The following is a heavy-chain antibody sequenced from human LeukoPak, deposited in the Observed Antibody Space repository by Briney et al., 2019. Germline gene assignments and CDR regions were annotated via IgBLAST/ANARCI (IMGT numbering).Heavy chain of an antibody. CDR3: ARFNVVRYGSGSPFDY. V-gene: IGHV4-59*01. D-gene: IGHD3-10*01. Sequence: SETLSLTCTVSGGSISSNYWSWIRQPPGKGLEWIGYISYSGSTNYNPSLKSRVTIFVDTSKNQFSLKLSSVTAADTAAYYCARFNVVRYGSGSPFDYWGQGTLVTVSS. J-gene: IGHJ4*02. CDR2: ISYSGST. CDR1: GGSISSNY.